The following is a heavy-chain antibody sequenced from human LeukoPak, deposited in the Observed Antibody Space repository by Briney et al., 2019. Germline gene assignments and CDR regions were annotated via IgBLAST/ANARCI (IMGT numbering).Heavy chain of an antibody. V-gene: IGHV4-34*01. CDR3: ARQKGNYGSGSYRKYYLDY. CDR1: GGSFSGYY. CDR2: INHSGST. D-gene: IGHD3-10*01. J-gene: IGHJ4*02. Sequence: SETLSLTCAVYGGSFSGYYWSWIRQPPGKGLEWIGEINHSGSTNYNPSLKSRVTISVDTSKNQFSLKLSSVTAADTAVYYCARQKGNYGSGSYRKYYLDYWGQGTLVTVSS.